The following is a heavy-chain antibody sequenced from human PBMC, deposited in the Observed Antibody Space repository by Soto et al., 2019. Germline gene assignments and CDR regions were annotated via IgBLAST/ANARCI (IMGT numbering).Heavy chain of an antibody. J-gene: IGHJ6*03. CDR1: GYTFTSYY. V-gene: IGHV1-46*01. Sequence: GASVKVSCKASGYTFTSYYMHWVRQAPGQGLEWMGIINPSGGSTSYAQKFQGRVTMTRDTSTSTVYMELSSLRSEDTAVYYCARGLRMTVTTSYYYMDVWGKGTTVTVSS. CDR3: ARGLRMTVTTSYYYMDV. D-gene: IGHD4-17*01. CDR2: INPSGGST.